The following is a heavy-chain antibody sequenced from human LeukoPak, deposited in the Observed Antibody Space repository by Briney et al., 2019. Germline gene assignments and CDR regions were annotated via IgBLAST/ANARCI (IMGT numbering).Heavy chain of an antibody. J-gene: IGHJ4*02. CDR2: FYTSGST. CDR3: ARFQSGSGWYIDY. CDR1: GGSISSGSYY. D-gene: IGHD6-19*01. Sequence: SETLSLTCTVSGGSISSGSYYWSSIRQPAGKGLEWIGRFYTSGSTNYNPSLKSRVTISVDTSKNEFSLKLSSVTAADTAVYYCARFQSGSGWYIDYWGQGTLVTVSS. V-gene: IGHV4-61*02.